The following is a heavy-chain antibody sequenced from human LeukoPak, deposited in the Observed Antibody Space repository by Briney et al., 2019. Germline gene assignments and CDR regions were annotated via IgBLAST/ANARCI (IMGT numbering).Heavy chain of an antibody. V-gene: IGHV3-23*01. CDR2: ISGSGGST. D-gene: IGHD6-13*01. Sequence: PGGSLRLSCAASGFTFSSYAMSWVRQAPGKGLEWVPAISGSGGSTYYADSVKGRFTISRDNSKNTLYLQMNSLRAEDTAVYYCAKGPYSSSWYSYFDYWGQGTLVTVSS. J-gene: IGHJ4*02. CDR3: AKGPYSSSWYSYFDY. CDR1: GFTFSSYA.